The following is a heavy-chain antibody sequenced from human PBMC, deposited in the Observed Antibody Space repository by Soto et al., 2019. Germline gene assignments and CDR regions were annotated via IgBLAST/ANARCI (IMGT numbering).Heavy chain of an antibody. CDR2: ITGSSGTI. V-gene: IGHV3-48*02. D-gene: IGHD1-26*01. CDR3: ARGRVGTAYFDY. J-gene: IGHJ4*02. Sequence: LRLSCAASGFTFSGNSMNWVRQAPGKGLEWISYITGSSGTIHYADSVKGRFTISRDNAKNSLYLQMNSLRDGDTAMYYCARGRVGTAYFDYWGQGALVTVSS. CDR1: GFTFSGNS.